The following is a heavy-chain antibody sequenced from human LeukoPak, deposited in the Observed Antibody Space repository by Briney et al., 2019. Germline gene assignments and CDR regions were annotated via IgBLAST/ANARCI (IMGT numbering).Heavy chain of an antibody. CDR1: GGSISSGDYY. Sequence: SETLSLTCTVSGGSISSGDYYWGWVRQPPGKGLEWIGSIDYSGNTYYNPSLKSRATISTDTSRSQFSQNLSSVTAADTAVYYCAREYTLYRSGWFLDYWGQGTVVTVSS. D-gene: IGHD6-19*01. V-gene: IGHV4-39*07. CDR3: AREYTLYRSGWFLDY. CDR2: IDYSGNT. J-gene: IGHJ4*02.